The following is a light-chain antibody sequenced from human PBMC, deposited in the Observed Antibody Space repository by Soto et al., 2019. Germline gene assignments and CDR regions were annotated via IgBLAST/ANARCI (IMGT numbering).Light chain of an antibody. Sequence: QSALTQPRSVSGSPGQSVTFSCTGTSSDIGGYNYVSWYQQHPGTAPKLIIYDVSKRPSGVPDRFSGSKSGNTASLTISGLQADDEADYCCYSFVGSKTFVFGTGTKLTVL. CDR2: DVS. CDR1: SSDIGGYNY. V-gene: IGLV2-11*01. J-gene: IGLJ1*01. CDR3: YSFVGSKTFV.